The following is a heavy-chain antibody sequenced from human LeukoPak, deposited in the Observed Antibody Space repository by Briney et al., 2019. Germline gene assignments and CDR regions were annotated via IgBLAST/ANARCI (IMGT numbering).Heavy chain of an antibody. CDR2: IGPTGSDR. D-gene: IGHD1-14*01. J-gene: IGHJ4*02. V-gene: IGHV3-21*01. Sequence: PGGSLRLSRTASGLTFSTSGFNWVRQAPGKGLEWVASIGPTGSDRYHADSIKGRLTISRDNANNFLYLQMNSLRAEDTAVYYCATETNGRHYDYWGQGTLLTVSS. CDR3: ATETNGRHYDY. CDR1: GLTFSTSG.